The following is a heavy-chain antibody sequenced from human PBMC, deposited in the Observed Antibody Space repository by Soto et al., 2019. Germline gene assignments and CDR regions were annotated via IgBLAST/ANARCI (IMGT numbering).Heavy chain of an antibody. D-gene: IGHD6-13*01. CDR1: GGTFSSYA. CDR2: IIPIFGTA. CDR3: ARGLQTGYSSSWYTYYYYGMDV. V-gene: IGHV1-69*13. J-gene: IGHJ6*02. Sequence: SVKVSCKASGGTFSSYAISWVRQAPGQGLEWMGGIIPIFGTANYAQKSQGRVTITADESTSTAYMELSSLRSEDTAVYYCARGLQTGYSSSWYTYYYYGMDVWGQGTTVTVSS.